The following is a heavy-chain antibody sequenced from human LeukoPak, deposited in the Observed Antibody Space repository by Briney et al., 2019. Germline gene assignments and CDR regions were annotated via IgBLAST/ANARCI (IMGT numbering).Heavy chain of an antibody. Sequence: KPSQTLSLTCTVSGGSISSGGYYWSWIRQHPGKGLEWIVYIYYSGSTYYNPSLKSRVTISVDTSKNQFSLKLSSMTAADTAVYYCARDRADCSSTSCYGYYYYYGMDVWGQGTTVTVSS. CDR2: IYYSGST. CDR3: ARDRADCSSTSCYGYYYYYGMDV. D-gene: IGHD2-2*01. V-gene: IGHV4-31*03. CDR1: GGSISSGGYY. J-gene: IGHJ6*02.